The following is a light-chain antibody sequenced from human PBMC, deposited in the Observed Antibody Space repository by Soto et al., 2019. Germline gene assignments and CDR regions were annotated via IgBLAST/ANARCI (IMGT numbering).Light chain of an antibody. CDR2: YAP. Sequence: LTQSPATQSLSPGERPTLSCRDTQTVRSHSPWYQQKPGRAPRLLIYYAPNSATGSPAGFSGSGSGTDFTLTISSLEPEDFAVYYCQQRSNWPITFGQGTRLEIK. CDR3: QQRSNWPIT. J-gene: IGKJ5*01. CDR1: QTVRSH. V-gene: IGKV3-11*01.